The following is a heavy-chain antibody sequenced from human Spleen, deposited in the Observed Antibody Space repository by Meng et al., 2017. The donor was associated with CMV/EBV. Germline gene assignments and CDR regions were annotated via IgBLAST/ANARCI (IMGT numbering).Heavy chain of an antibody. CDR1: XGSISSGYYY. Sequence: QVQLQESGPGLVKPSQTLSLTCTVXXGSISSGYYYWSWIRQPPGKGLEWIGYIYYSGSTYYNPSLKSRVTISVDTSKNQFSLKLSSVTAADTAVYYCARDLRDSSGYYGYFDYWGQGTLVTVSS. CDR3: ARDLRDSSGYYGYFDY. J-gene: IGHJ4*02. CDR2: IYYSGST. D-gene: IGHD3-22*01. V-gene: IGHV4-30-4*08.